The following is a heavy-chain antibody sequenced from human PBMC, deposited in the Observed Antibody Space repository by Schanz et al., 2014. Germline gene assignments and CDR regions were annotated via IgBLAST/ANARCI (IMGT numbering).Heavy chain of an antibody. CDR3: AKELRPGTERPRGNFDY. D-gene: IGHD1-7*01. V-gene: IGHV3-53*01. J-gene: IGHJ4*02. CDR2: IYINAGST. CDR1: GFTVSSNY. Sequence: EVQLVESGGGLIQPGESLRLSCAVSGFTVSSNYMSWVRQAPGRGLEWVSTIYINAGSTRYADSVKGRFIISRDSSKNTLFLQMNSLRPEDTAVYYCAKELRPGTERPRGNFDYWGQGTLVTVSS.